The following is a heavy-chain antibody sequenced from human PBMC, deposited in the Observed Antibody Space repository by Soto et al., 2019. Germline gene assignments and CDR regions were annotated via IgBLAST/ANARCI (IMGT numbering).Heavy chain of an antibody. CDR3: ARVAAAATGYFDY. J-gene: IGHJ4*02. CDR1: GYTFTSYG. V-gene: IGHV1-2*04. D-gene: IGHD6-13*01. CDR2: INPNSGGT. Sequence: ASVKVSCKASGYTFTSYGISWVRQAPGQGLEWMGWINPNSGGTNYAQKCQGWVTMTRDTSISTAYMEMSRLRSDDTAVYFRARVAAAATGYFDYWGQGTLVTVSS.